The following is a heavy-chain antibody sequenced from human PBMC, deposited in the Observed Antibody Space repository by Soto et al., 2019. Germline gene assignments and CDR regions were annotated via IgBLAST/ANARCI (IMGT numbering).Heavy chain of an antibody. CDR1: GGSLSNDY. D-gene: IGHD3-22*01. CDR2: IFHSGIT. CDR3: ARDRYFYDSRGYYRHLSS. J-gene: IGHJ5*02. Sequence: SETLSLTCSISGGSLSNDYWTWIRQSPGKGLEWIGYIFHSGITDYNPSVKSRVTTSIDKSRNLFSLTLTSVTAADTAVYYCARDRYFYDSRGYYRHLSSCGQGTLVTVSS. V-gene: IGHV4-59*01.